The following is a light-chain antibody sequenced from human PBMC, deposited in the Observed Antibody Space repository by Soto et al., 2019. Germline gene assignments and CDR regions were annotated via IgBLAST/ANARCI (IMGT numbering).Light chain of an antibody. J-gene: IGKJ1*01. CDR1: QSISSY. V-gene: IGKV1-39*01. Sequence: DIQMTQSPSSLSASVGDSVTITCRASQSISSYLNWYQQKPGKAPKLLIYAASSLQSGVPSRFSGSVSGTDFTLTISSLQPEDFATYYCQQSYSTLWTFGQGTQVEIK. CDR3: QQSYSTLWT. CDR2: AAS.